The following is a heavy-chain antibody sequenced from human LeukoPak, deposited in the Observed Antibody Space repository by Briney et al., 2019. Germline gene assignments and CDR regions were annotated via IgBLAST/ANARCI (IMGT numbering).Heavy chain of an antibody. V-gene: IGHV4-39*07. CDR2: IHYSGST. D-gene: IGHD6-13*01. J-gene: IGHJ4*02. Sequence: SETLSLTCTVSGGSISSSSYYWGWIRQPPGKGLEWIGRIHYSGSTYYNPSLKSRVTISVDTSKNQFSLKLSSVTAADTAVYYCASFSIAAALFDYWGQGTLVTVSS. CDR3: ASFSIAAALFDY. CDR1: GGSISSSSYY.